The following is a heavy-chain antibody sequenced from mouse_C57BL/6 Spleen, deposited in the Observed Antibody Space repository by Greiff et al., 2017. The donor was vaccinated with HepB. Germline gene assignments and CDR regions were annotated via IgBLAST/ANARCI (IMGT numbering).Heavy chain of an antibody. CDR2: FYPGSGSI. J-gene: IGHJ2*01. V-gene: IGHV1-62-2*01. D-gene: IGHD2-3*01. CDR3: ARHEVGYYYFDY. CDR1: GYTFTEYT. Sequence: VNLVESGAELVKPGASVKLSCKASGYTFTEYTIHWVKQRSGQGLEWIGWFYPGSGSIKYNEKFKDKATLTADKSSSTVYMELSRLTSEDSAVYFCARHEVGYYYFDYWGQGTTLTVSS.